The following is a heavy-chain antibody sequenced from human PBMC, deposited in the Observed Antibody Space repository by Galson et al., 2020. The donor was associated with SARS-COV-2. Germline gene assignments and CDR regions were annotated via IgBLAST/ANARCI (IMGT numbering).Heavy chain of an antibody. D-gene: IGHD3-10*01. V-gene: IGHV1-18*01. CDR2: ISAYNGNT. Sequence: ASVKVSCKASGYTFTSYGISWVRQAPGQGLEWMGWISAYNGNTNYAQKLQGRVTMTTDTSTSTAYMELRSLRSDDTAVYYCARWEDYGSGSQEFDDWGQGTLVTVSS. CDR3: ARWEDYGSGSQEFDD. CDR1: GYTFTSYG. J-gene: IGHJ4*02.